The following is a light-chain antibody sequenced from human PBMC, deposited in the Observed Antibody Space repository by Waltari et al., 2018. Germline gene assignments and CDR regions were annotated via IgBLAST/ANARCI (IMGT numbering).Light chain of an antibody. CDR2: DAS. Sequence: EIVLTQSPATLSLSPGERATLSCRASQSVGSYLAWYQQQPGQSPRLPIYDASNRATRIPARFSGSGSGTDFTLTISSLEPEDFAVYFCQRRGHWPPEATFGPGTKVDIK. J-gene: IGKJ3*01. CDR1: QSVGSY. CDR3: QRRGHWPPEAT. V-gene: IGKV3-11*01.